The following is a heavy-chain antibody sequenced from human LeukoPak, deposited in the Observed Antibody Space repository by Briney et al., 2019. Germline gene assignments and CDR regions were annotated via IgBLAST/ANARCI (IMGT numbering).Heavy chain of an antibody. CDR2: INYSGST. D-gene: IGHD4-17*01. J-gene: IGHJ4*02. CDR3: ARVGYGDYTD. CDR1: GGSISSEGYY. Sequence: SETLSLTCTVSGGSISSEGYYWSWIRQHPGKGLEWIGYINYSGSTHYNPSLKSRVTISVDTSKNQFSLKLSSVTAADTAVYYCARVGYGDYTDRGQGALVTVSS. V-gene: IGHV4-31*03.